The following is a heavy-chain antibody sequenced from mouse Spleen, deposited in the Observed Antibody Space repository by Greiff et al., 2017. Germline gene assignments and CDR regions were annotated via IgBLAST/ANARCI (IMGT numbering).Heavy chain of an antibody. CDR1: GYTFTDYY. D-gene: IGHD4-1*01. V-gene: IGHV1-76*01. J-gene: IGHJ4*01. CDR2: IYPGSGNT. Sequence: QVQLQQSGAELVRPGASVKLSCKASGYTFTDYYINWVKQRPGQGLEWIARIYPGSGNTYYNEKFKGKATLTAEKSSSTAYMQLSSLTSEDSAVYFCALTGTGAMDYWGQGTSVTVSS. CDR3: ALTGTGAMDY.